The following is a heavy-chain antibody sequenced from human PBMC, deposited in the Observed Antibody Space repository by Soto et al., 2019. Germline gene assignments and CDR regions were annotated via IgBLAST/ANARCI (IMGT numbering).Heavy chain of an antibody. Sequence: QVTLKESGPVLVKPTETLTLTCTVSGFSLSNARMGVSWIRQPPGKDLEWLAHIFSNDETAYSTSLKTRLTISKDTSKSQVVLTMGNMDPVDTATYYCARTVARMNLDYWGQGTLVTVSS. D-gene: IGHD2-21*01. V-gene: IGHV2-26*01. J-gene: IGHJ4*02. CDR1: GFSLSNARMG. CDR3: ARTVARMNLDY. CDR2: IFSNDET.